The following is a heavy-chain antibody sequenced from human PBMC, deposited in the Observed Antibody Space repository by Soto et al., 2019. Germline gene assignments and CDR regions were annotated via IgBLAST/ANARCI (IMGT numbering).Heavy chain of an antibody. Sequence: SETLSLTCTVSGGTISSNYWNWIRQPRGKGLEWIGYVYYSGSTNYNPSLKSRVSISVDTSKNQFSLKLSSVTAADTAVYYCARGTGSDWPPQYYYGMDVWGQGTTVTVSS. CDR3: ARGTGSDWPPQYYYGMDV. CDR2: VYYSGST. J-gene: IGHJ6*02. V-gene: IGHV4-59*01. D-gene: IGHD6-19*01. CDR1: GGTISSNY.